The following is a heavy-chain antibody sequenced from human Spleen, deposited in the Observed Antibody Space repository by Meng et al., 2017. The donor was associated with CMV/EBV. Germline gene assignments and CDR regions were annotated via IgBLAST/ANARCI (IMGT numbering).Heavy chain of an antibody. V-gene: IGHV4-34*01. CDR2: INHGGST. Sequence: VYGGSFSPYDWSWIRQSPGKGLEWIGKINHGGSTFYNPSLKSRVTISLDMSKNQFSLGLTSVTAADTAVYYCARDSSGWYDGYFDSWGQGTLVTVSS. CDR3: ARDSSGWYDGYFDS. CDR1: GGSFSPYD. J-gene: IGHJ4*02. D-gene: IGHD6-19*01.